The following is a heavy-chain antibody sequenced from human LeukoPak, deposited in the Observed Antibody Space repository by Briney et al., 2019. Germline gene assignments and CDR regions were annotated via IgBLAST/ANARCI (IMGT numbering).Heavy chain of an antibody. J-gene: IGHJ4*02. V-gene: IGHV1-8*01. CDR3: ARGAWSPVTTPDY. CDR1: GYTFTSYD. CDR2: MNPNSGNA. D-gene: IGHD4-17*01. Sequence: ASVKVSCKASGYTFTSYDINWVRQATGQGLEWMGWMNPNSGNAGYAQKFQGRVTMTRNTSISTAYMELSSLRSEDTAVYYCARGAWSPVTTPDYWGQGTLVTVSS.